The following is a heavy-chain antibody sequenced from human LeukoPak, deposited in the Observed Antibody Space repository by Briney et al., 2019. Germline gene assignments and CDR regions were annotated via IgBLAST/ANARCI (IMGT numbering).Heavy chain of an antibody. V-gene: IGHV3-7*03. Sequence: GGSLRLSCAASGFMFSNFWMSWVRQAPGKGLEWVANIKQDGSETSYVDSVKGRFIISRDYAKNSLYLQMNSLRAEDTAVYYCASLNSGWYGNFDYWGQGTLVTVSS. CDR3: ASLNSGWYGNFDY. CDR2: IKQDGSET. J-gene: IGHJ4*02. CDR1: GFMFSNFW. D-gene: IGHD6-19*01.